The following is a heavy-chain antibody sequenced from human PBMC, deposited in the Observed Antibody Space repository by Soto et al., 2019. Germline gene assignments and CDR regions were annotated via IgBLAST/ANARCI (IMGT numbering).Heavy chain of an antibody. J-gene: IGHJ6*02. D-gene: IGHD3-22*01. CDR2: INAGNGDT. CDR1: GYTLTSYA. Sequence: GASVKVSCKASGYTLTSYAMHWVRQAPGQRLEWMGWINAGNGDTKYSQTFQGRVSITRDTSANTAYMELSSLRSEDTAVYYCARDGIPVSAHYDSVGGMDVWGQGTTVTVSS. CDR3: ARDGIPVSAHYDSVGGMDV. V-gene: IGHV1-3*01.